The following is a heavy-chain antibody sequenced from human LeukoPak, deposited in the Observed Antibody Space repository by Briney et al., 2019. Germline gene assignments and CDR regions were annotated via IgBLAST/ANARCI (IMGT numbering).Heavy chain of an antibody. CDR1: GFTFSNYA. V-gene: IGHV3-30*04. CDR3: ARSPALWGYPDDF. Sequence: PGGSLRLSCAASGFTFSNYAVHWVRQAPGKGLEWVAGIAYDGSHKDYADSVKGRFTISRDNSKNTVDLQMNSLRAEDTAVYSCARSPALWGYPDDFWGQGTLVTVSS. D-gene: IGHD3-16*01. J-gene: IGHJ4*02. CDR2: IAYDGSHK.